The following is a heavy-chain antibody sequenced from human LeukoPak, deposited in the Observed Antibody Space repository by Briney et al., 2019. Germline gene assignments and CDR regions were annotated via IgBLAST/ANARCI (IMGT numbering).Heavy chain of an antibody. V-gene: IGHV3-48*01. D-gene: IGHD5-18*01. CDR3: ARETAAKNDY. CDR1: GFTFSSYA. J-gene: IGHJ4*02. CDR2: ISSSSSTI. Sequence: GGSLRLSCAASGFTFSSYAMSWVRQAPGKGLEWVSYISSSSSTIYYADSVKGRFTISRDNAKNSLYLQMNSLRAEDTAVYYCARETAAKNDYWGQGTLVTVSS.